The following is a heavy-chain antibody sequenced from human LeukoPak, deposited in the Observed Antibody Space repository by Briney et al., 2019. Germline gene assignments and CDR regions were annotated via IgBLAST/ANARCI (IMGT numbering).Heavy chain of an antibody. CDR2: IYISGST. Sequence: PSETLSLTCTVSGGSISSYYWSWIRQPAGKGLEWIGRIYISGSTNYNPSLKSRVIISVDTSKNQFSLKLSSVTAADTAVYYCARVRVFGVVIVRGFYYYYMDVWGKGTTVTVSS. D-gene: IGHD3-3*01. CDR3: ARVRVFGVVIVRGFYYYYMDV. J-gene: IGHJ6*03. CDR1: GGSISSYY. V-gene: IGHV4-4*07.